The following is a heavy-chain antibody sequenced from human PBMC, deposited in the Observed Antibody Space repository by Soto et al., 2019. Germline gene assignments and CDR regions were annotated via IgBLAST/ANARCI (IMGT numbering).Heavy chain of an antibody. Sequence: GGSLRLSCAASGFTFTYYSMAWVRQTPERGLEWISGMSIGYEKTFYADSVRGRFTVSRDSSRNTVDLQMHNLRADDTAIYYCVRWSGYGDLWGQGARVTVSS. CDR1: GFTFTYYS. D-gene: IGHD4-17*01. CDR2: MSIGYEKT. J-gene: IGHJ4*02. V-gene: IGHV3-23*01. CDR3: VRWSGYGDL.